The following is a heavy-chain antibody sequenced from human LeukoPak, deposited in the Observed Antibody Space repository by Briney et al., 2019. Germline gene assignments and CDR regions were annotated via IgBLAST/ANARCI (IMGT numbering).Heavy chain of an antibody. D-gene: IGHD1/OR15-1a*01. CDR2: INPNSGGT. CDR1: GYTFTGYY. CDR3: ARAPTKRARSHYYYYMDV. V-gene: IGHV1-2*02. Sequence: ASVKVSCKASGYTFTGYYMHWVRQAPGQGLEWMGWINPNSGGTNYAQKLQGRVTMTTDTSTSTAYMELSSLRSEDTAVYYCARAPTKRARSHYYYYMDVWGKGTTVTVSS. J-gene: IGHJ6*03.